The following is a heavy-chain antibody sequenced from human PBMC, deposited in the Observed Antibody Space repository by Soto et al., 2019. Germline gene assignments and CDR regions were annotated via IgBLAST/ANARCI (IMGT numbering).Heavy chain of an antibody. V-gene: IGHV3-21*01. CDR3: ARDLNSGSFYSSSPEGFDY. CDR1: GFTFSSYS. D-gene: IGHD6-6*01. Sequence: GGSLRLSCAASGFTFSSYSMNWVRQAPGKGLEWVSSISSSSSYIYYADSVKGRFTISRDNAKNSLCLQMNSLRAEDTAVYYCARDLNSGSFYSSSPEGFDYWGQGTLVTVSS. J-gene: IGHJ4*02. CDR2: ISSSSSYI.